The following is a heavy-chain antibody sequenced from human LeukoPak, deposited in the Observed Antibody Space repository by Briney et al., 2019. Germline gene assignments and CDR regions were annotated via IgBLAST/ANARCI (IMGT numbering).Heavy chain of an antibody. CDR2: ISGSGGST. D-gene: IGHD3-22*01. V-gene: IGHV3-23*01. Sequence: GGSLRLSCAASGFTFSSYAMSWVRQAPGKGLEWVSAISGSGGSTYYAASVKGRFTISRDNSKNTLYLQMNSLRAEDTAVYYCAKCHRYYASSGLNWFDPWGQGTLVTVSS. J-gene: IGHJ5*02. CDR1: GFTFSSYA. CDR3: AKCHRYYASSGLNWFDP.